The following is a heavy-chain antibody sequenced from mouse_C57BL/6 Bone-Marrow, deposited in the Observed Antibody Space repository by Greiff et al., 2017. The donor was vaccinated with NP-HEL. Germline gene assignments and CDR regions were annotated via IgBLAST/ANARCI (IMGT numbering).Heavy chain of an antibody. CDR3: ARIYYGNYGGMDY. CDR2: IDPSDSET. CDR1: GYTFTSYW. V-gene: IGHV1-52*01. Sequence: VQLQQPGAELVRPGSSVKLSCKASGYTFTSYWMHWVKQRPIQGLEWIGNIDPSDSETHYNQKFKDKATLTVDKSSSTAYMQLSSLTSEDSAVYYCARIYYGNYGGMDYWGQGTSVTVSS. D-gene: IGHD2-1*01. J-gene: IGHJ4*01.